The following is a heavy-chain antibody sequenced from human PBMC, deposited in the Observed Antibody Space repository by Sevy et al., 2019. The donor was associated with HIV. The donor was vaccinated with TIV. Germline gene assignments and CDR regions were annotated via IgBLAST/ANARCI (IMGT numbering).Heavy chain of an antibody. D-gene: IGHD1-1*01. CDR2: IIPMFGTP. V-gene: IGHV1-69*13. CDR1: GGTFSNYA. CDR3: ARDSLYATNWAFDY. J-gene: IGHJ4*02. Sequence: SVKVSYKASGGTFSNYAISWMRQAPGQGLEWMGGIIPMFGTPNYAQMFQGRVTITADESTSTAYMELSSLRSEDTAVYYCARDSLYATNWAFDYWGQGTLVTVSS.